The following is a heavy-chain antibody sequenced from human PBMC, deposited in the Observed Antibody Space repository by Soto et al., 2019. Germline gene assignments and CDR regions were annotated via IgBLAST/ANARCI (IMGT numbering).Heavy chain of an antibody. CDR1: EFTFSTFP. CDR2: LSGAT. D-gene: IGHD2-8*02. J-gene: IGHJ4*02. V-gene: IGHV3-23*01. CDR3: AKSIPASTGFYYLVS. Sequence: GGSLSLSCVASEFTFSTFPMSWVRQAPGKGLEWVSTLSGATYYADSVKGRFTISRDSSTNTLYLQMNSLTADDTAVYYCAKSIPASTGFYYLVSWGEGLLVTVPS.